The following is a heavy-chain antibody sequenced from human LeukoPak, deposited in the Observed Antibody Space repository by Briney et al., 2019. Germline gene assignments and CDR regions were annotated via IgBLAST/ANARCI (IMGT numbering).Heavy chain of an antibody. CDR3: ARAYGKWNDVYFYAFDL. V-gene: IGHV3-20*04. CDR2: INGNGGST. J-gene: IGHJ3*01. D-gene: IGHD1-20*01. Sequence: GGSLRLSCAASGFTFDNYGMSWVRQVPGKGLEWVSSINGNGGSTAYTDSVKGRFTISRDNAKNSLYLQMNSLRAEDTALYYCARAYGKWNDVYFYAFDLWGQGTMVTVSS. CDR1: GFTFDNYG.